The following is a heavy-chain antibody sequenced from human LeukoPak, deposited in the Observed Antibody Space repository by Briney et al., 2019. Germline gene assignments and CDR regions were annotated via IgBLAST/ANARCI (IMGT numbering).Heavy chain of an antibody. CDR3: AKDFWSGYYPDY. D-gene: IGHD3-3*01. CDR2: RGSGGST. V-gene: IGHV3-23*01. Sequence: PGGSLRLSCAASGFIFSSYAMSWVRQAPGKGLEWVSGRGSGGSTHYADSVKGRFTISRDNSKNTLYLQMNSLRAEDTAVYYCAKDFWSGYYPDYWGQGTLVTVSS. CDR1: GFIFSSYA. J-gene: IGHJ4*02.